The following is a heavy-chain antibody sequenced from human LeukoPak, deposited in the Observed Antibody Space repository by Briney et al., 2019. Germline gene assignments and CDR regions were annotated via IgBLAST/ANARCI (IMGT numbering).Heavy chain of an antibody. V-gene: IGHV3-30*04. Sequence: GGSLRLSCAASGFTFSSYAMHWVRQAPGKGLEWVAVISYDGSNKYYADSVKGRFTISRDNSKNTLYLQMNSLRAEDTAVYSCAKPRYDILTGYPTFDYWGQGTLVTVSS. CDR1: GFTFSSYA. CDR3: AKPRYDILTGYPTFDY. D-gene: IGHD3-9*01. J-gene: IGHJ4*02. CDR2: ISYDGSNK.